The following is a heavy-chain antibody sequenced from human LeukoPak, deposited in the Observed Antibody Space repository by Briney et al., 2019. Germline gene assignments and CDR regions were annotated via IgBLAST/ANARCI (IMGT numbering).Heavy chain of an antibody. CDR3: ARGRGMVRGVIYFDY. J-gene: IGHJ4*02. Sequence: PSETLSLTCAVYGGSFSGYYRSWIRQPPGKGLEWIGEINHSGSTNYNPSLKSRVTISVDTSKNQFSLKLSSVTAADTAVYYCARGRGMVRGVIYFDYWGQGTLVTVSS. CDR1: GGSFSGYY. D-gene: IGHD3-10*01. CDR2: INHSGST. V-gene: IGHV4-34*01.